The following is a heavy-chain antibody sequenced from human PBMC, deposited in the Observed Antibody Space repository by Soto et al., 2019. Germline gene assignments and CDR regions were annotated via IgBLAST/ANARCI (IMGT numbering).Heavy chain of an antibody. CDR1: GFSIANFW. Sequence: EVQLVESGGGLVQPGGSLRLSCAASGFSIANFWMSWVRQAPGKGLEWVANIKQDGSEKYYVDSVKGRFTISRDNAKNSLYLQMNSLRAEDTATYYCTSSFYYDTSGYDWGQVTLVTVSP. CDR2: IKQDGSEK. V-gene: IGHV3-7*01. CDR3: TSSFYYDTSGYD. D-gene: IGHD3-22*01. J-gene: IGHJ4*02.